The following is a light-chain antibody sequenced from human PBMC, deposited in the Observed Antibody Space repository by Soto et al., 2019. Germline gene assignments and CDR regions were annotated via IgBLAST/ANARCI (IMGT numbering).Light chain of an antibody. CDR1: SSNIGDNS. V-gene: IGLV1-44*01. CDR3: AAWDDSLNGVV. J-gene: IGLJ3*02. Sequence: QSVLIQPPSASGTPGQRVTISYSGSSSNIGDNSVSWYQLLPGTAPKLLIYGDIQRPSGVPVRFSGSKSGTSASLAISRLQSEDEADYFCAAWDDSLNGVVFGGGTKVTVL. CDR2: GDI.